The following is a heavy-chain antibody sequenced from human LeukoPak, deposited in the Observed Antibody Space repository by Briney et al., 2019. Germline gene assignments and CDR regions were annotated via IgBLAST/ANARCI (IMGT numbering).Heavy chain of an antibody. CDR2: IYHSGST. Sequence: SETLSLTCTVSGYSISSGYYWGWIRQPSGKGLEWIGSIYHSGSTYYNPSLKSRVTISVDTSKNQFSLKLSSVTAADTAVYYCARGRIAVADFDYWGQGTLVTVSS. CDR3: ARGRIAVADFDY. J-gene: IGHJ4*02. D-gene: IGHD6-19*01. CDR1: GYSISSGYY. V-gene: IGHV4-38-2*02.